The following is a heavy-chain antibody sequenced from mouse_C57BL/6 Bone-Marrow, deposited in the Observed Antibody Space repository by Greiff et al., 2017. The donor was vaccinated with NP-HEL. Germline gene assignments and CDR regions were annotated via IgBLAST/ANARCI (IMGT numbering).Heavy chain of an antibody. CDR2: IYPRSGNT. J-gene: IGHJ3*01. D-gene: IGHD2-3*01. CDR1: GYTFTSYG. Sequence: QVQLKQSGAELARPGASVKLSCKASGYTFTSYGISWVKQRTGQGLEWIGEIYPRSGNTYYNEKFKGKATLTADKSSSTAYMELRSLTSEDSAVYFCARESRWLLPFAYWGQGTLVTVSA. V-gene: IGHV1-81*01. CDR3: ARESRWLLPFAY.